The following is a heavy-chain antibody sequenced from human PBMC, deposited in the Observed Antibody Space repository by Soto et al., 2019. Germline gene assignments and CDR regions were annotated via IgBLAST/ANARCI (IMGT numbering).Heavy chain of an antibody. J-gene: IGHJ4*02. CDR2: ISSSSSHI. CDR3: ARDGLDCSGGSCYSICFDY. Sequence: EVQLVESGGGLVKPGGSLRLSCAASGFTFSSYSMNWVRQAPGKGLEWVSSISSSSSHIYYADSVKGRFTISRDNAKNSLYLQMNSLRAEDTAVYYCARDGLDCSGGSCYSICFDYWGQGTLVTVSS. CDR1: GFTFSSYS. V-gene: IGHV3-21*01. D-gene: IGHD2-15*01.